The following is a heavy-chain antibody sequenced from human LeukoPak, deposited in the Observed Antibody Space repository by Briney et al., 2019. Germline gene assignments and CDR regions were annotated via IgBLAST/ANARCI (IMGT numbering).Heavy chain of an antibody. CDR2: VYYSERT. CDR1: GGSISSHY. CDR3: AGGLRELTFDY. D-gene: IGHD1-26*01. V-gene: IGHV4-59*11. Sequence: SETLSLTCTVSGGSISSHYWSWIRQPPGKGLEWIGYVYYSERTNSNPSLKSRVTISVDTSKSQFSLRLSSVTAADTAVYYCAGGLRELTFDYWGQGTLVTVSS. J-gene: IGHJ4*02.